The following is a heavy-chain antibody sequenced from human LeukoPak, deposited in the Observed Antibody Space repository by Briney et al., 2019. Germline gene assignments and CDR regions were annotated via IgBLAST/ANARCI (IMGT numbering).Heavy chain of an antibody. CDR1: GFTFSSYS. V-gene: IGHV3-48*01. J-gene: IGHJ4*02. Sequence: GGSLRLSCAASGFTFSSYSMMWVRQAPGKGLEWVSYISSSSTTIHYADSVKGRFTISRDNAKNSVYLQMNSLRAEDTAVYYCARGSGYSYGSFDYWGQGTLVTVSS. CDR3: ARGSGYSYGSFDY. D-gene: IGHD5-18*01. CDR2: ISSSSTTI.